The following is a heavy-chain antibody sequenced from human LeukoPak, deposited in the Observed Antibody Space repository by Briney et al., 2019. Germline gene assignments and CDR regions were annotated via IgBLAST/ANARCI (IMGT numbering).Heavy chain of an antibody. J-gene: IGHJ6*03. V-gene: IGHV1-2*02. CDR1: GYTFTGYY. D-gene: IGHD3-22*01. CDR2: INPNSGGT. CDR3: ARGPDSSVGFRSPYYYYYYMDV. Sequence: ASVTVSCKASGYTFTGYYMHWVRQAPGQGLEWMGWINPNSGGTNYAQKFQGRVTMTRDTSISTAYMELSRLRSDDTAVYYCARGPDSSVGFRSPYYYYYYMDVWGKGTTVTVSS.